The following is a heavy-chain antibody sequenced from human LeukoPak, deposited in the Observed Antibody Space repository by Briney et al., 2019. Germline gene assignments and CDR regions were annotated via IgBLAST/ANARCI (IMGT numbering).Heavy chain of an antibody. CDR3: ARGEASYAQFDY. CDR2: MYYSGST. CDR1: GGSISRYY. Sequence: SETLSLTCTVSGGSISRYYWSWIRQPPGKGLEWIGYMYYSGSTNYNPSLKSRVTISVDTSKNQFSLKLSSVTAADTAVYCCARGEASYAQFDYWGQGTLVTVSS. D-gene: IGHD2-8*01. J-gene: IGHJ4*02. V-gene: IGHV4-59*01.